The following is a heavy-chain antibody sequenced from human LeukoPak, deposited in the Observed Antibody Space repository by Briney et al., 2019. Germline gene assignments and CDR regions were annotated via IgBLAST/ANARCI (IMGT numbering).Heavy chain of an antibody. CDR2: VYVQNSEYT. CDR1: GGSFSGYY. V-gene: IGHV4-59*08. CDR3: ARNWGSGGSYLFDY. J-gene: IGHJ4*02. Sequence: KPSETLSLTCAVYGGSFSGYYWSWVRQPPGKGLEWIGYVYVQNSEYTSYNPSLKSRVSVSFDTSKNQFSLSLTAVTAADTAVYYCARNWGSGGSYLFDYWGQGTLVSVSS. D-gene: IGHD6-19*01.